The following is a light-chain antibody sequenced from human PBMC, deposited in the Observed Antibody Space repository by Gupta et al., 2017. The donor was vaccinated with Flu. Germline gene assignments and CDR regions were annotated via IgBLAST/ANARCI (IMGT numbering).Light chain of an antibody. CDR3: QQYNSFPCT. CDR1: QSVSSW. J-gene: IGKJ2*02. V-gene: IGKV1-5*03. Sequence: PSTLSASVGDRVTITCRASQSVSSWLAWYQQKPGKAPKVLISKASSLESGVPSRFSGSGSGTEFTLTISSLQPDDFATYYCQQYNSFPCTFGQGTNLEIK. CDR2: KAS.